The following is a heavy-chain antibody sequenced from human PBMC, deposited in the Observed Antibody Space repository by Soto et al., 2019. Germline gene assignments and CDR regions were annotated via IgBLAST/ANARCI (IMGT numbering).Heavy chain of an antibody. D-gene: IGHD3-10*01. V-gene: IGHV4-4*02. J-gene: IGHJ3*02. CDR3: TSKFGQLLADAFDI. CDR2: IYHSGST. CDR1: GDSISRSYW. Sequence: QVQLQESGPGLVKPSGTLSLTCAVSGDSISRSYWWSWVLQLPVKGLEGIGEIYHSGSTIYDPSLQSRVTLSVDKSKNEFSLKMSSVTAADTAVYYCTSKFGQLLADAFDIWGQGTMVTVSS.